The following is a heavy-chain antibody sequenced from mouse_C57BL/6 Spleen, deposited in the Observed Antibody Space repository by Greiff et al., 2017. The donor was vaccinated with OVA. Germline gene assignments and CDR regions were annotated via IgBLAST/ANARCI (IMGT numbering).Heavy chain of an antibody. D-gene: IGHD2-1*01. J-gene: IGHJ4*01. CDR1: GFTFSDYG. Sequence: EVMLVESGGGLVKPGGSLKLSCAASGFTFSDYGMHWVRQAPEKGLEWVAYISSGSSTIYYADTVKGRFTISRDNAKNTLFLQMTSLRSEDTAMYYCARCYYGNYDYYAMDYWGQGTSVTVSS. CDR3: ARCYYGNYDYYAMDY. CDR2: ISSGSSTI. V-gene: IGHV5-17*01.